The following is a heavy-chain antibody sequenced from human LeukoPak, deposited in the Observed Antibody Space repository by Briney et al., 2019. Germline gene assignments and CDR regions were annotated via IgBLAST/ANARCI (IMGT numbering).Heavy chain of an antibody. J-gene: IGHJ3*02. CDR1: GFTFDDYA. V-gene: IGHV3-43*02. CDR3: AKDTVRGVIINAFDI. CDR2: ISGDGGGT. Sequence: GGSLRLSCAASGFTFDDYAMHWVRHAPGKGLEWVSLISGDGGGTYYADSVKGRFTISRDNSKNSPYLQMNSLRTEDTALYYCAKDTVRGVIINAFDIWGQGTMVTVSS. D-gene: IGHD3-10*01.